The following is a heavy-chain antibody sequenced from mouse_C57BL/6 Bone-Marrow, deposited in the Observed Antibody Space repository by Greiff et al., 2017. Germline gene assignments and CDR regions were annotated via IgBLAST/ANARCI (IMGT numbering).Heavy chain of an antibody. CDR3: ARSGVITTVVATPDFDY. V-gene: IGHV1-82*01. D-gene: IGHD1-1*01. J-gene: IGHJ2*01. CDR1: GYAFSSSW. CDR2: IYPGDGDT. Sequence: QVQLQQSGPELVKPGASVKISCKASGYAFSSSWMNWVKQRPGKGLEWIGRIYPGDGDTNYNGKFKGKATLTADKSSSTAYMQLSSLTSEDSAVYFWARSGVITTVVATPDFDYWGQGTTLTVSS.